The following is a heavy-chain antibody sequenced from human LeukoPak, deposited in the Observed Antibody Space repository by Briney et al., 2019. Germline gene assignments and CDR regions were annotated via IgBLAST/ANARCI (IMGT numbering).Heavy chain of an antibody. CDR1: GYTFTSYY. V-gene: IGHV1-46*01. J-gene: IGHJ5*02. CDR2: INTSGGST. Sequence: ASVKVSCKASGYTFTSYYMHRVRQAHGQGLEWMGIINTSGGSTTYAQKFQGRVSMTRDTSTSTVYLEVSSLRSEDTAVYYCARSQGGNTLWFDPWGQGTLITVSS. D-gene: IGHD4-23*01. CDR3: ARSQGGNTLWFDP.